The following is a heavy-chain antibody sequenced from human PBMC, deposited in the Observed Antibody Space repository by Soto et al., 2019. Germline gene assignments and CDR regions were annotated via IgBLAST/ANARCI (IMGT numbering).Heavy chain of an antibody. J-gene: IGHJ4*02. CDR2: ICISGGST. Sequence: EVQLLESGGDLVQPGGSLRLSCTTSGFTFTTYAMSWVRQAPGKGLEWVSSICISGGSTYYADSVKGRFTVSRDNSKNTLYLQMNSLGAEDTAVYYCAKLIGDNDYWGLGTLVTVSS. D-gene: IGHD4-17*01. V-gene: IGHV3-23*01. CDR3: AKLIGDNDY. CDR1: GFTFTTYA.